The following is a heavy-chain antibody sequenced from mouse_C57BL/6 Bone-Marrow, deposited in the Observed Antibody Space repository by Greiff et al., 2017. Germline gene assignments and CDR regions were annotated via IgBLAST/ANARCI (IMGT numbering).Heavy chain of an antibody. CDR3: AKGGYYDYRFAY. D-gene: IGHD2-4*01. Sequence: QVQLQQSGAELVKPGASVKLSCKASGYTFTSYWMQWVKQRPGQGLEWIGEIDPSDSYTNYNQKFKGKATLTVDTSSSTAYMQLSSLTSEDSAVYYCAKGGYYDYRFAYWGQGTLVTVSA. CDR2: IDPSDSYT. CDR1: GYTFTSYW. J-gene: IGHJ3*01. V-gene: IGHV1-50*01.